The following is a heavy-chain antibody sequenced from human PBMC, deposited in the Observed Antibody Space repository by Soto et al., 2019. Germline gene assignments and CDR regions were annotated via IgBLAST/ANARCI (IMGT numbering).Heavy chain of an antibody. CDR3: ARAGFSYGHLLF. CDR2: IFDSGTT. V-gene: IGHV4-30-4*01. D-gene: IGHD1-1*01. Sequence: PSETLSPPWNVSGGPITSGDYYWNSLRQPPGRAREWFGYIFDSGTTTYSPSLKRRVAISIDTSKNQYSLSLTSLTAADTAVYYCARAGFSYGHLLFWGQGIRVTVSS. CDR1: GGPITSGDYY. J-gene: IGHJ4*02.